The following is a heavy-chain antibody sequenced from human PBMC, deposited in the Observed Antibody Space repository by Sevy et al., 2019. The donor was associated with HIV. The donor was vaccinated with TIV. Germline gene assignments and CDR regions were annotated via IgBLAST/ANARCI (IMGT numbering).Heavy chain of an antibody. CDR1: GFRFNIYE. Sequence: GGSLRLSCAASGFRFNIYEMNGFRQAPGKGLEWVSYISSSGSPIYYADSVKGRFTISRDNAKSSLYLQMNSLRAEDTAVYYCVRGRAMIIYDWGQGTLVTVSS. CDR2: ISSSGSPI. CDR3: VRGRAMIIYD. J-gene: IGHJ4*02. V-gene: IGHV3-48*03. D-gene: IGHD5-12*01.